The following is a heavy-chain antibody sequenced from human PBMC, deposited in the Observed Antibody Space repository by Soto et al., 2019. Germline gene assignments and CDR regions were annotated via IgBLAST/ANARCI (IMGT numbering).Heavy chain of an antibody. V-gene: IGHV3-23*01. D-gene: IGHD2-2*01. J-gene: IGHJ4*02. CDR2: ISTSGDST. CDR3: AINSRYCSSTSCYAD. Sequence: GVLRLSCAASGFTFSSYAMSWVRQAPGKGLEWVSGISTSGDSTYYADSVKGRFTISRDNSKDTLYLQMNSLRAGDTAVYYCAINSRYCSSTSCYADWGQGTLVTVAS. CDR1: GFTFSSYA.